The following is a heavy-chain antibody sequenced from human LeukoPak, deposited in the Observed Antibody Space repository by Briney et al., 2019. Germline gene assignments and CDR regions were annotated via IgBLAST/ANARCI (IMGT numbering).Heavy chain of an antibody. J-gene: IGHJ3*01. Sequence: GGSLRLSCVVSGFTFSNYAMHWVRQAPGQAPGKGLEWVAVMSYDGSHEYYADSVKGRFTISRDNPKSTLYLQMNSLRAEDTATYYCAKDWRSHILRDTFDLWGQGTMVTVSS. V-gene: IGHV3-30*04. CDR2: MSYDGSHE. D-gene: IGHD3-10*01. CDR3: AKDWRSHILRDTFDL. CDR1: GFTFSNYA.